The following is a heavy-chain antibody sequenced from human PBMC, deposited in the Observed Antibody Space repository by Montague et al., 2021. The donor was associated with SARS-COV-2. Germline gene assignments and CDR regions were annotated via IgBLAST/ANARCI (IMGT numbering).Heavy chain of an antibody. V-gene: IGHV3-48*04. J-gene: IGHJ6*02. Sequence: SLRLSCAASGFTFSSYSMNWVRQAPGKGLEWVSYISSSSTTIYYADSVKGRFTISRDNAKNSLYLQVNSLRAEDTVVYYCTRGGNLWGSSGYYREGYFYGMDVWGQGTTVTVSS. D-gene: IGHD3-22*01. CDR1: GFTFSSYS. CDR2: ISSSSTTI. CDR3: TRGGNLWGSSGYYREGYFYGMDV.